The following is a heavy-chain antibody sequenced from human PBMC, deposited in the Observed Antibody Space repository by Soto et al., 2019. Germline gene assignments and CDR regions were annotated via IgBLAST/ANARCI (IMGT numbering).Heavy chain of an antibody. V-gene: IGHV4-39*01. CDR1: GGSISSSSYY. D-gene: IGHD3-10*01. Sequence: AETLSLTCTVSGGSISSSSYYWGWIRQPPGKGLEWIGSIYYSGSTYYNPSLKSRVTISVDTSKNQFSLKLSSVTAADTAVYYCARQMRDYYGSGSYNWFDPWGQETLVTVSS. CDR3: ARQMRDYYGSGSYNWFDP. CDR2: IYYSGST. J-gene: IGHJ5*02.